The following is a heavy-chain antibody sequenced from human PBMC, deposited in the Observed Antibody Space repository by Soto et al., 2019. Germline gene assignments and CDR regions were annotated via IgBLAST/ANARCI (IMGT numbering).Heavy chain of an antibody. V-gene: IGHV4-4*07. CDR2: IYTSGST. CDR1: GGSISSYY. CDR3: ASTFRGWYPGYFDY. D-gene: IGHD6-19*01. J-gene: IGHJ4*02. Sequence: PSETLSLTCTVSGGSISSYYWSWIRQPAGKGLEWIGRIYTSGSTNYNPSLKSRVTMSVDTSKTQFSLKLSSVTAAGTAVYSCASTFRGWYPGYFDYWGPGTLVTVSS.